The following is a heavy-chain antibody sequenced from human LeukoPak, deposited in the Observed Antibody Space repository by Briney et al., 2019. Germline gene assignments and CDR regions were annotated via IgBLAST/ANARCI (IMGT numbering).Heavy chain of an antibody. CDR2: IYHTGIT. D-gene: IGHD6-19*01. CDR1: GDSITTDYC. CDR3: ARHPYGLVQGARLEP. V-gene: IGHV4-38-2*02. J-gene: IGHJ5*02. Sequence: SETLSLTCIVSGDSITTDYCWGWIRPPPGKGLEWIGIIYHTGITNYNPSLKSRVTMSMDTSKNQFSLKVTFVTAADTAVYYCARHPYGLVQGARLEPWGQGTLVTASS.